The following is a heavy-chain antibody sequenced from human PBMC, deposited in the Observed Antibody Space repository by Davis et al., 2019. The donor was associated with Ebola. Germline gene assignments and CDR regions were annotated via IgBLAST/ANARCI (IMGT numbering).Heavy chain of an antibody. V-gene: IGHV4-59*02. Sequence: AGSLTLSCIVSAASVGSDYCSWIRQSPGKGLEWIAFISNGGRTIYNPSLRGRVTISIDTSKNQFSLEVRSVTAADTAFYYCVRGSDAYKTGYWGQGTLVTVSS. CDR2: ISNGGRT. CDR3: VRGSDAYKTGY. D-gene: IGHD5-24*01. CDR1: AASVGSDY. J-gene: IGHJ4*02.